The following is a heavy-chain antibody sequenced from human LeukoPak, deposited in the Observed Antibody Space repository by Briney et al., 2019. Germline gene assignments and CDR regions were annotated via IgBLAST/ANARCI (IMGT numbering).Heavy chain of an antibody. V-gene: IGHV4-4*07. CDR1: GGSISSYY. J-gene: IGHJ4*02. CDR2: IYTSGST. Sequence: PSETLSLTCTVSGGSISSYYWSWIRQPAGKGLEWIGRIYTSGSTNYNPSLKSRVTMSADTSKNQFSLKLSSVTAADTAVYYCARDLFWSGYYLLDYWGQGTLVTVSS. CDR3: ARDLFWSGYYLLDY. D-gene: IGHD3-3*01.